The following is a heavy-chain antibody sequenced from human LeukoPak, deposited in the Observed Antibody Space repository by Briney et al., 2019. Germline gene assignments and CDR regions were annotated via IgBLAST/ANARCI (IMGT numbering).Heavy chain of an antibody. V-gene: IGHV3-30*19. CDR3: ARSYYGSGSYSPVFDY. Sequence: GGSLRLSCAASGFTFSSYGMHWVRQTPGKGLEWVAVISYDGSNKYYADSVKGRFTISRDNSKNTLYLQMNSLRAEDTAVYYCARSYYGSGSYSPVFDYWGQGTLVTVSS. J-gene: IGHJ4*02. CDR1: GFTFSSYG. D-gene: IGHD3-10*01. CDR2: ISYDGSNK.